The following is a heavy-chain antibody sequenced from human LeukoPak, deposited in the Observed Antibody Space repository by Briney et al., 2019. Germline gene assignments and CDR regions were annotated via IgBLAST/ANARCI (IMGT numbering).Heavy chain of an antibody. Sequence: PSETLSLTCTVSGGSISSSSYYWGWIRQPPGKGLEWIGSIYYNGSTYYNPSLKSRVTISVDTSKNQFSLKLSSVTAADTAVYYCARTYYDILTGQYYFDYWGQGTLVTVSS. D-gene: IGHD3-9*01. J-gene: IGHJ4*02. V-gene: IGHV4-39*01. CDR2: IYYNGST. CDR1: GGSISSSSYY. CDR3: ARTYYDILTGQYYFDY.